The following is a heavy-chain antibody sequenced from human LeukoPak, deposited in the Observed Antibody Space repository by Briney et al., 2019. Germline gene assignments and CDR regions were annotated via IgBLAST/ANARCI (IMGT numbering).Heavy chain of an antibody. CDR3: ARDGYYGSGKKDL. J-gene: IGHJ2*01. CDR1: GGTFSSYP. D-gene: IGHD3-10*01. V-gene: IGHV1-69*13. CDR2: ITPIFGAA. Sequence: SVKVSCKASGGTFSSYPFTWVRQAPGQGLEWMGEITPIFGAANYAQTFQGRVTITADESTSTVFMELSSLRSDDTAVYYCARDGYYGSGKKDLWGRGTLVTVSS.